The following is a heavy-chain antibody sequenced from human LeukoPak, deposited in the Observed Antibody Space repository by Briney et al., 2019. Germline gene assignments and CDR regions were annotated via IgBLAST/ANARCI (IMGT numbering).Heavy chain of an antibody. V-gene: IGHV4-4*02. J-gene: IGHJ4*02. Sequence: SETLSLTCTVSGDSINSLDLWSWVRQPPGKGLEWIGEMYLSGTTHSNPSVKSRVTISIDKSKNQFFLNLSPVTAADTAVYYCAGLVGRYSSGLYYYYFDYWGQGPWSPSPQ. D-gene: IGHD3-22*01. CDR1: GDSINSLDL. CDR3: AGLVGRYSSGLYYYYFDY. CDR2: MYLSGTT.